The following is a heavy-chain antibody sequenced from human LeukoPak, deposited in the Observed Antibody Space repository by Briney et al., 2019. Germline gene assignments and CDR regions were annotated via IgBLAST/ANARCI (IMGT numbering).Heavy chain of an antibody. CDR1: GGSISSYY. D-gene: IGHD3-9*01. J-gene: IGHJ3*02. V-gene: IGHV4-59*01. Sequence: KTSETLSLTCTVSGGSISSYYWSWIRQPPGKGLEWIGYIYYSGSTNYNPSLKSRVTISVDTSKNQFSLKLSSVTAADTAVYYCARQEKYYDILTGYLQDAFDIWGQGTMVTVSS. CDR2: IYYSGST. CDR3: ARQEKYYDILTGYLQDAFDI.